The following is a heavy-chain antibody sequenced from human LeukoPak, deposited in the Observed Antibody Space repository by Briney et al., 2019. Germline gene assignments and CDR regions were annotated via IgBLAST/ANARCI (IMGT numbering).Heavy chain of an antibody. D-gene: IGHD3-3*01. Sequence: SETLSLTCADYGGSFSGYYWSWLRQPPAKGLEWIGEINHSGSTSYNPSLTSRVTISVHTSKNQFSLKLSSVTAADTAVYYCAAYDFWSGPNGTLDVWGQGTTVTVAS. CDR2: INHSGST. CDR1: GGSFSGYY. V-gene: IGHV4-34*01. CDR3: AAYDFWSGPNGTLDV. J-gene: IGHJ6*02.